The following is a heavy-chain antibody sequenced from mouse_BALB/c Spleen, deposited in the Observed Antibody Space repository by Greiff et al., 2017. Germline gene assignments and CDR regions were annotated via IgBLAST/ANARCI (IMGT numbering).Heavy chain of an antibody. CDR3: ARGYDYVAMDY. J-gene: IGHJ4*01. CDR1: GYSFTGYY. D-gene: IGHD3-1*01. Sequence: VQLQQSGPELVKPGASVKISCKASGYSFTGYYMHWVKQSHVKSLEWIGRINPYNGATSYNQNFKDKASLTVDKSSSTAYMELHSLTSEDSAVYYCARGYDYVAMDYWGQGTSVTVSS. CDR2: INPYNGAT. V-gene: IGHV1-31*01.